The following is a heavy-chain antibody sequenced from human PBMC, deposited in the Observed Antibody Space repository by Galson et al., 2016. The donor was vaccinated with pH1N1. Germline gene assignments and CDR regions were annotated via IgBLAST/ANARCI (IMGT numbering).Heavy chain of an antibody. J-gene: IGHJ5*02. CDR3: ARGGEEILPFGEPHNWFDP. D-gene: IGHD3-10*01. V-gene: IGHV4-61*02. CDR2: LYSSGST. Sequence: TLSLTCSVSGDSISSTTFYWSSLRQPAGKGLQWIGLLYSSGSTNYNPSLTGRVTMSADTSKNEFYLKMTSVTAADTAVYYVARGGEEILPFGEPHNWFDPWGQGTLVTVSS. CDR1: GDSISSTTFY.